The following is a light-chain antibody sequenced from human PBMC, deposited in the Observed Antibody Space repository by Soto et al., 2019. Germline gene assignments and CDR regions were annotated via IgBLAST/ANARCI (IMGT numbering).Light chain of an antibody. CDR2: AVS. Sequence: DVAMTQTPLSLSLPPVQPTSIPYKCTQSLMLGDAKTFGYWYLQTAGPPPQLLNDAVSKRCSGPPDRCGGGGAGTDFTPKISRVAAEDVGVYCCMQSVQLPITFGQGTRLEIK. V-gene: IGKV2D-29*01. CDR3: MQSVQLPIT. CDR1: QSLMLGDAKTF. J-gene: IGKJ5*01.